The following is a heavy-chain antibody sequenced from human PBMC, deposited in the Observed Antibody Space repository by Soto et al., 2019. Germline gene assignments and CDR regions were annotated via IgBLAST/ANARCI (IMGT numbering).Heavy chain of an antibody. J-gene: IGHJ4*02. V-gene: IGHV3-23*01. Sequence: GGSLRLSCVASEFSFSRYAMTWVRQAAGKGLQWVAGLGPDGRNTFYGESVRGRFTISRDNSRNTLYLQMSSLRAEDTAVYFCVKQMTTWTDSFFDFWGQGIQVTVSS. D-gene: IGHD4-17*01. CDR2: LGPDGRNT. CDR1: EFSFSRYA. CDR3: VKQMTTWTDSFFDF.